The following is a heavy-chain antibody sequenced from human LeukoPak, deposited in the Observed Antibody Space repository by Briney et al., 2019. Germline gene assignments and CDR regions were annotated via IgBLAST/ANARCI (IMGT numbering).Heavy chain of an antibody. V-gene: IGHV4-30-4*01. D-gene: IGHD2-21*02. Sequence: SETLSLTCTVSGGSISSGDYYWSWIRQPPGKGLQWIGYIHNSGSTYYNPSLKSRVTISVDTSKSQFSLKLNSVTAADTAVYYCAREILAYCGGDCYSAPFDHWGQGTLVTVSS. J-gene: IGHJ4*02. CDR2: IHNSGST. CDR1: GGSISSGDYY. CDR3: AREILAYCGGDCYSAPFDH.